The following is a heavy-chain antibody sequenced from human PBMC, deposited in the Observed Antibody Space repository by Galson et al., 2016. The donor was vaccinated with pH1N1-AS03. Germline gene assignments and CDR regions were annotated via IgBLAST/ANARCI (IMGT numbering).Heavy chain of an antibody. CDR3: ARAGIVETVMMRCGGVCYSTDS. CDR2: INPKTEGT. Sequence: SVKVSCKVSGYTLTAYYIHWVRQAPGQGLEWMGLINPKTEGTYSAQKFQGRVTMTRDTSVSTAYMELTWLTSDDTAVYYCARAGIVETVMMRCGGVCYSTDSWGQGTLVTVSS. D-gene: IGHD2-21*02. J-gene: IGHJ4*02. V-gene: IGHV1-2*06. CDR1: GYTLTAYY.